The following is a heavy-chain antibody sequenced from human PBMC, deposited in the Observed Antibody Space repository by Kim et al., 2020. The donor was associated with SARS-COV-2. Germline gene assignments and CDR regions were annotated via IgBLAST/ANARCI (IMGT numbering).Heavy chain of an antibody. D-gene: IGHD2-2*01. CDR3: AKGTTSTTYSATDY. J-gene: IGHJ4*02. V-gene: IGHV3-23*01. Sequence: AESVKGRFTISRENSKNTLSLQMNSLRAEDTAVYYCAKGTTSTTYSATDYWGQGTLVTVSS.